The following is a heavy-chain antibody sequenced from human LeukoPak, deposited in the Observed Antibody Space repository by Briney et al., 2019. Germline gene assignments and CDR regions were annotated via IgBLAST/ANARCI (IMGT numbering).Heavy chain of an antibody. CDR1: GFTFSSYA. CDR2: ISGSGGST. Sequence: GGSLRLSCAASGFTFSSYAMSWVRQAPGKGLEWVSAISGSGGSTYYADSVKGRFTISRDNSKNTLYLQMNSLRAEDTAVYYCATQPSLRFLEWLSNGAYFDYWGQGTLVTVSS. J-gene: IGHJ4*02. V-gene: IGHV3-23*01. D-gene: IGHD3-3*01. CDR3: ATQPSLRFLEWLSNGAYFDY.